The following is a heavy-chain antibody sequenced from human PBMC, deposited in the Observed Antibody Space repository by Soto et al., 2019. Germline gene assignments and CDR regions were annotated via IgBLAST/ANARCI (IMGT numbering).Heavy chain of an antibody. J-gene: IGHJ1*01. CDR1: GFTFGDYA. CDR2: INWNSGSI. V-gene: IGHV3-9*01. CDR3: VKDESINWYSGHFRH. Sequence: SLRLSCAASGFTFGDYAMHWVRQVPGKGLEWVSGINWNSGSIGYADSVKGRFAIYRDNAKNSLHLQMNSLRAEDTAFYYCVKDESINWYSGHFRHWGQGTLVTVSS. D-gene: IGHD6-13*01.